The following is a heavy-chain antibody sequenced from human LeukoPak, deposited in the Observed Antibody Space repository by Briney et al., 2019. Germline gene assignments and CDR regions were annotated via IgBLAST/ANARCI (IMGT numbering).Heavy chain of an antibody. CDR2: IYQSGST. CDR1: GGSVTMGGYS. D-gene: IGHD1-14*01. J-gene: IGHJ5*02. CDR3: ARDKTAGWFDP. Sequence: PSETRSLTCAVAGGSVTMGGYSWGWIRQAPGNGLEWIGYIYQSGSTYYNPSLKSRVTISIDRSKNQFSLKLNSVTAADTAVYYCARDKTAGWFDPWGQGTLVTVSS. V-gene: IGHV4-30-2*01.